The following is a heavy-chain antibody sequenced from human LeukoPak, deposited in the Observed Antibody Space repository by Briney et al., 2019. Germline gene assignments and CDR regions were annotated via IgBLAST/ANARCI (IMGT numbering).Heavy chain of an antibody. CDR2: ISGSGGST. D-gene: IGHD3-10*01. J-gene: IGHJ3*02. CDR3: AKGIGSSGSYSSDPCDI. CDR1: GFTFSSYA. Sequence: PGGSLRLSCAASGFTFSSYAMSWVRQAPGKGLEWVSGISGSGGSTYYADSVKGRFTISRDNSKNTLYLQLNSLRVEDTALYYCAKGIGSSGSYSSDPCDIWGQGTMVTVSS. V-gene: IGHV3-23*01.